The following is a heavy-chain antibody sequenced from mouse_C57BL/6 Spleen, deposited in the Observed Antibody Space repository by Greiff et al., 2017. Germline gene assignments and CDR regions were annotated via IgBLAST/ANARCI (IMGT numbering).Heavy chain of an antibody. CDR1: GYTFTSYW. V-gene: IGHV1-52*01. D-gene: IGHD2-3*01. Sequence: QVQLQQPGAELVRPGSSVKLSCKASGYTFTSYWMHWVKQRPIQGLEWIGNIDPSDSETHYNQKFKDKATLTVDKSSSTAYMQLSSLTSEDSAVYYCARRRFYDGYSNWYFDVWGTGTTVTVSS. CDR3: ARRRFYDGYSNWYFDV. J-gene: IGHJ1*03. CDR2: IDPSDSET.